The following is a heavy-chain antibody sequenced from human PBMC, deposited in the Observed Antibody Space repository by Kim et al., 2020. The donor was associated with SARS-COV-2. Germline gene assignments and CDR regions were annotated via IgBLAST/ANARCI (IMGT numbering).Heavy chain of an antibody. Sequence: IVYGHSVRGRFTISRDDAKNTLHLQMNSLKVEDTALYYCVKDDKAGSTDYWGQGTLVTVSS. V-gene: IGHV3-9*01. J-gene: IGHJ4*02. D-gene: IGHD6-13*01. CDR3: VKDDKAGSTDY. CDR2: I.